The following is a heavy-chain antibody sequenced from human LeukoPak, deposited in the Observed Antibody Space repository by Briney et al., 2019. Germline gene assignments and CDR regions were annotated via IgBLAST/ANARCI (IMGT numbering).Heavy chain of an antibody. CDR1: GFTFSSHS. V-gene: IGHV3-48*01. J-gene: IGHJ4*02. Sequence: PGGSLRLSCAASGFTFSSHSMNWVRQAPGKGLEWVSYISSSSTIYYAGSVKGRFTISRDNAKNSLYLQMNSLRAEDTAVYYCARCHGSGSYYPDYWGQGTLVTVSS. D-gene: IGHD3-10*01. CDR3: ARCHGSGSYYPDY. CDR2: ISSSSTI.